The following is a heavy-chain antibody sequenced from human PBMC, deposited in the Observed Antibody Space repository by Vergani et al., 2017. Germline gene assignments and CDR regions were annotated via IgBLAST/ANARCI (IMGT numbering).Heavy chain of an antibody. CDR3: ARGLRRGYSYAGGY. CDR1: GYTFTSYD. CDR2: MNPNSGNT. V-gene: IGHV1-8*01. J-gene: IGHJ4*02. D-gene: IGHD5-18*01. Sequence: QVQLVQSGAEVKTPGASVTVSCKASGYTFTSYDINWVRQATGQGLEWMGWMNPNSGNTGYAQKFQGRVTMTRNTSISTAYMELSSLRSEDTAVYYCARGLRRGYSYAGGYWGQGTLVTVSS.